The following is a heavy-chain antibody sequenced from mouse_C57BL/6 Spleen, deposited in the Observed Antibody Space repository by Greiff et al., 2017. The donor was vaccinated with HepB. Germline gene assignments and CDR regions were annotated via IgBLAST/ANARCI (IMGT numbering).Heavy chain of an antibody. CDR3: ARHRVITTVVATGDFDY. D-gene: IGHD1-1*01. J-gene: IGHJ2*01. V-gene: IGHV5-6*01. CDR2: ISSGGSYT. CDR1: GFTFSSYG. Sequence: EVQLVESGGDLVKPGGSLKLSCAASGFTFSSYGMSWVRQTPDKRLEWVATISSGGSYTYYPDSVKGRFTISRDNAKNTLYLQMSSLKSEDTAMYYCARHRVITTVVATGDFDYWGQGTTLTVSS.